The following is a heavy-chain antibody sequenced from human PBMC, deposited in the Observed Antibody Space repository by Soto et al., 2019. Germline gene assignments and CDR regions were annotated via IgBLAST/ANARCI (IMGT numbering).Heavy chain of an antibody. CDR3: ARGGKSENYYGSGSYRGHYYYYGMDV. CDR2: INHSGST. V-gene: IGHV4-34*01. D-gene: IGHD3-10*01. J-gene: IGHJ6*02. CDR1: DGSLSPNY. Sequence: SETLSLTCSVSDGSLSPNYWSWIRQPPGKGLEWIGEINHSGSTNYNPSLKSRVTISVDTSKNQFSLKLSSVTAADTAVYYCARGGKSENYYGSGSYRGHYYYYGMDVWGQGTTVTVSS.